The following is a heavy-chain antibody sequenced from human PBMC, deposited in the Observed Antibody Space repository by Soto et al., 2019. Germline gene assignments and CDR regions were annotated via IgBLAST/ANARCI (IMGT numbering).Heavy chain of an antibody. D-gene: IGHD5-12*01. CDR3: ARVQSGYDFAY. J-gene: IGHJ4*02. V-gene: IGHV1-18*01. CDR1: GYTFTSYG. CDR2: ISAYNGNT. Sequence: AASVKVSCKASGYTFTSYGINWVRQAPGQGLEWMGWISAYNGNTHYAQKLQGRVTMTTDTSTSTAYMELRSLRSDDTAVYYCARVQSGYDFAYWGQGTLVTVSS.